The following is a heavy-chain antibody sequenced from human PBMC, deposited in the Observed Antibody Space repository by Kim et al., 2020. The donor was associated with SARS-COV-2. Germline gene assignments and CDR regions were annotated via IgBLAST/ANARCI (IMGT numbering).Heavy chain of an antibody. V-gene: IGHV3-74*01. CDR1: GITFTSYW. J-gene: IGHJ6*02. CDR2: INIDGSRT. CDR3: ARDPKFMGVATLDV. Sequence: GGSLRLSCAASGITFTSYWMHWVRQAPGKGLVWVSRINIDGSRTSYADSVKGRFTISRDNAKNTLYLQMNSLRAEDTAVYSCARDPKFMGVATLDVWGRGTTVSVSS. D-gene: IGHD3-16*01.